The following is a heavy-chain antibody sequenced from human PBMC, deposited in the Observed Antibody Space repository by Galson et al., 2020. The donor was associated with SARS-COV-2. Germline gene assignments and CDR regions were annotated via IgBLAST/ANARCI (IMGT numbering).Heavy chain of an antibody. CDR2: ISAYHGNT. J-gene: IGHJ3*02. CDR1: GYTFTSYG. D-gene: IGHD3-3*01. V-gene: IGHV1-18*01. Sequence: ASVTVSCKASGYTFTSYGISWVRQAPGQGLEWLGWISAYHGNTNYAQKLQGRVTMTTDTSTSTAYLELRSLRSDDTAVYYCARDRREYYDFWSGSGDAFDIWGQGTMVTVSS. CDR3: ARDRREYYDFWSGSGDAFDI.